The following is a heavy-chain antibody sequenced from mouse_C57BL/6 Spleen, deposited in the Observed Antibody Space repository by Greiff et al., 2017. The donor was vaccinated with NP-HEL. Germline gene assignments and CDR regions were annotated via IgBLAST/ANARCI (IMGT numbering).Heavy chain of an antibody. D-gene: IGHD4-1*02. J-gene: IGHJ2*01. CDR2: IHPNSGST. V-gene: IGHV1-64*01. CDR3: ARPTGTRDFDY. Sequence: QVQLQQSGAELVKPGASVKLSCKASGYTFTSYWMHWVKQRPGQGLEWIGMIHPNSGSTNYNEKFKSKATLTVDKSSSTAYMQLSSLTSEDSAVYYCARPTGTRDFDYWGQGTTLTVSS. CDR1: GYTFTSYW.